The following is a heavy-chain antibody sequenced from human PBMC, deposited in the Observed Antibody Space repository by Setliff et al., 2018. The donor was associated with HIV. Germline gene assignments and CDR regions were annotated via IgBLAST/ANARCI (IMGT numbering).Heavy chain of an antibody. V-gene: IGHV4-34*01. CDR3: LLEAPLMMGTTPPL. J-gene: IGHJ4*02. D-gene: IGHD1-7*01. CDR1: GGSFDAYY. CDR2: INHSGTT. Sequence: SETLSLTCDLYGGSFDAYYWSWIRQPPGKGLEWMGEINHSGTTTYNPSLESRVTISADTTKNQFSLKLNTVTAADTAVYYCLLEAPLMMGTTPPLWGQGTLVTVSS.